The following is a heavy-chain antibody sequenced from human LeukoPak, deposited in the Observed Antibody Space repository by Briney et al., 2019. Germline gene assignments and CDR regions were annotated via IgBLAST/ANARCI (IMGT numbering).Heavy chain of an antibody. Sequence: GGSLRLSCAASGFTFSSYSMNWVRQAPGKGLEWVSSISSSSSYIYYADSVKGRFTISRDNAKNSLYLQMNSLRAEDTAVYYCARKGPQGRYNRGGYFDYWGQGTLVTVSS. CDR1: GFTFSSYS. CDR2: ISSSSSYI. V-gene: IGHV3-21*01. J-gene: IGHJ4*02. D-gene: IGHD5-24*01. CDR3: ARKGPQGRYNRGGYFDY.